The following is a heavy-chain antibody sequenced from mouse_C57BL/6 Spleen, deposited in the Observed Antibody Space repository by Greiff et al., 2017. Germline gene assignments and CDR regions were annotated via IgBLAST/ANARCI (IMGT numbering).Heavy chain of an antibody. J-gene: IGHJ4*01. CDR2: INPSNGGT. Sequence: QVQLQQPGTELVKPGASVKLSCKASGYTFTSYWMHWVKQRPGQGLEWIGNINPSNGGTNYNEKFKSKATLTVDKSSSTAYMQLSSLTSEDSAVYYSTREAFYYGSSYAMDYWGKGTSVTVSS. CDR3: TREAFYYGSSYAMDY. D-gene: IGHD1-1*01. CDR1: GYTFTSYW. V-gene: IGHV1-53*01.